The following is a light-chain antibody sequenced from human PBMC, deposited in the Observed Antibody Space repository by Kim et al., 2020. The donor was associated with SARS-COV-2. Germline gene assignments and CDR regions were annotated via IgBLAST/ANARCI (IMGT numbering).Light chain of an antibody. V-gene: IGLV2-8*01. Sequence: QSALTQPPSASGSPGQSVTISCTGTSSDVGGYKYVSWYQQHPGKVPKLMIYEVSKRPSGVPDRFSGSKSGNTASLTVSGLQAEDDADYYCSSYAGRNNYVFGTGTKVTVL. CDR3: SSYAGRNNYV. CDR1: SSDVGGYKY. J-gene: IGLJ1*01. CDR2: EVS.